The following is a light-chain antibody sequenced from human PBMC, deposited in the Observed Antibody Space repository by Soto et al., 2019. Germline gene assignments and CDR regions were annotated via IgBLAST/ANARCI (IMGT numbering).Light chain of an antibody. CDR3: SSFARSSTP. CDR1: SSYVGSNNL. J-gene: IGLJ1*01. CDR2: EDS. Sequence: QSALTQPASASGSPGQSITISCTGTSSYVGSNNLVSWYQQHPGKAPKLIIYEDSRRPSGVSNRFSGSKSGNTASLTISGLQAEDDADYYGSSFARSSTPFGSGTKLTVL. V-gene: IGLV2-23*01.